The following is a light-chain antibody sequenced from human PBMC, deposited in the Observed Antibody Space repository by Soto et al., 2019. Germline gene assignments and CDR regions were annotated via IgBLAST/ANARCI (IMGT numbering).Light chain of an antibody. J-gene: IGLJ3*02. V-gene: IGLV2-8*01. CDR2: EVS. CDR3: SSYVGSNIWV. CDR1: SSDVGAYKY. Sequence: QSALTQPPSASGSPGQSVTISCTGTSSDVGAYKYVSWYQQYPGKAPKLMIYEVSKRPSGVPERFSGSKAGNTASLTVSGLQAEDEDNYYCSSYVGSNIWVFGGGTKLTVL.